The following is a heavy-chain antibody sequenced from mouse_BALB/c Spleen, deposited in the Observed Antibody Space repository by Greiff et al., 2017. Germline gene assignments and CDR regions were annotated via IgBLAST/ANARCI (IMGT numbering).Heavy chain of an antibody. V-gene: IGHV14-3*02. J-gene: IGHJ1*01. CDR1: GFNIKDTY. Sequence: EVQLQQSGAELVKPGASVKLSCTASGFNIKDTYMHWVKQRPEQGLEWIGRIDPANGNTKYDPKFQGKATITADTSSNPAYLQLSSLTSEDTAVYYCARYYYGNYNWYFDVWGAGTTVTVSS. CDR2: IDPANGNT. D-gene: IGHD2-1*01. CDR3: ARYYYGNYNWYFDV.